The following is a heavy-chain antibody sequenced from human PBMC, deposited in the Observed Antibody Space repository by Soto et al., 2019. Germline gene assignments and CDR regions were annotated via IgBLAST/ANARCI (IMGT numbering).Heavy chain of an antibody. J-gene: IGHJ3*02. CDR2: ISSSSSYT. D-gene: IGHD3-16*01. V-gene: IGHV3-11*06. Sequence: GGSLRLSCAASGFTFSDYYMSWIRQAPGKGLEWVPYISSSSSYTNYADSVKGRFTISRDNAKNSLYLQMNSLRAEDTAVYYCARVYYDYVWGEGAFDIWGQGTMVTVSS. CDR3: ARVYYDYVWGEGAFDI. CDR1: GFTFSDYY.